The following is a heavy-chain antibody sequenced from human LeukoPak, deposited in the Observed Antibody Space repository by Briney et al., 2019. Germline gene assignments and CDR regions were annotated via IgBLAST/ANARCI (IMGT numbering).Heavy chain of an antibody. V-gene: IGHV4-59*01. CDR3: ARGLYGPVPFDY. D-gene: IGHD2-8*01. J-gene: IGHJ4*02. CDR1: GGSINGYY. Sequence: PSETLSLTCTVSGGSINGYYWSWIRQPPGKGLEWIGYTYYSGSTNYNPSLKSRVTISVDTSKNQFSLKLSSVTAADTAVYYCARGLYGPVPFDYWGQGTLVTVSS. CDR2: TYYSGST.